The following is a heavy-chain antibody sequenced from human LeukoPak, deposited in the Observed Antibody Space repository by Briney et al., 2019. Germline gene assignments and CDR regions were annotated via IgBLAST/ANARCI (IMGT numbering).Heavy chain of an antibody. Sequence: SETLSLTCAVYGGSFSGYYWGWIRQPPGKGLEWIGEINHSGSTNYNPSLKSRVTISVDTSKNQFSLKLSSVTAADTAVYYCARISSWYPDYWGQGTLVTVSS. J-gene: IGHJ4*02. CDR3: ARISSWYPDY. D-gene: IGHD6-13*01. CDR1: GGSFSGYY. V-gene: IGHV4-34*01. CDR2: INHSGST.